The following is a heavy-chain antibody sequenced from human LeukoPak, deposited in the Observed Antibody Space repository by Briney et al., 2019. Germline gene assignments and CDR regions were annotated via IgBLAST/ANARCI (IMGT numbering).Heavy chain of an antibody. V-gene: IGHV1-8*03. D-gene: IGHD3-9*01. J-gene: IGHJ6*03. CDR1: GYTYTSYD. CDR3: ARVARYFDWLSLNYYMDV. CDR2: MNPNSGNT. Sequence: ASVKVSCKASGYTYTSYDINWVRQATGQGLEWMGWMNPNSGNTGYAQKFQGRVTITRNTSISTAYMELSSLRSEDTAEYYCARVARYFDWLSLNYYMDVWGKGTTVTVSS.